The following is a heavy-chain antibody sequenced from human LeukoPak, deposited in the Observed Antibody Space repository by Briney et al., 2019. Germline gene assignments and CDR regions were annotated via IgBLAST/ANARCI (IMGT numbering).Heavy chain of an antibody. V-gene: IGHV1-69*13. Sequence: ASVKVSCKASGYTFTNYALHWVRQAPGQGLEWMGGIIPIFGTANYAQKFQGRVTITADESTSTAYMELSSLRSEDTAVYYCAAGYSSSWYFSSFDYWGQGTLVTVSS. D-gene: IGHD6-13*01. J-gene: IGHJ4*02. CDR1: GYTFTNYA. CDR3: AAGYSSSWYFSSFDY. CDR2: IIPIFGTA.